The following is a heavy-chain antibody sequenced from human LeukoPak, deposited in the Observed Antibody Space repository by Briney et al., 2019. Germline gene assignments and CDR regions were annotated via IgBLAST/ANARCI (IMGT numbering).Heavy chain of an antibody. CDR1: GYTFTSYG. D-gene: IGHD3-10*01. J-gene: IGHJ6*03. CDR3: ARAYRAFYGSGSYYTDYYYSYMDV. V-gene: IGHV1-18*01. Sequence: GASVKVSCKASGYTFTSYGISWVRQAPGQGLEWMGWISAYNGNTNYAQNLQGRVTMTTDTSTSTAYMELRSLRSDDTAVYYCARAYRAFYGSGSYYTDYYYSYMDVWGKGTTVTVSS. CDR2: ISAYNGNT.